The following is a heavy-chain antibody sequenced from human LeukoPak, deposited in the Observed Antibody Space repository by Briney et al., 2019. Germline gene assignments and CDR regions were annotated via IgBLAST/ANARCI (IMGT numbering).Heavy chain of an antibody. D-gene: IGHD2-2*01. V-gene: IGHV3-74*01. J-gene: IGHJ3*01. CDR1: GFTFGNYW. CDR3: AREQEDCTGTTCYRAFDV. Sequence: PGGSLRLSCAASGFTFGNYWINWVRQAPGTGLVWVSRVHSDGSITNYADSVKGRFSISRDSAKNTLYPQMSSLRSEDTAVYYCAREQEDCTGTTCYRAFDVWGQGTMVTVS. CDR2: VHSDGSIT.